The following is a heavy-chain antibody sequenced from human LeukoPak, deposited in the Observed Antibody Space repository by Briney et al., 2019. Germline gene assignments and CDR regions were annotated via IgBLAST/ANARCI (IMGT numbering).Heavy chain of an antibody. CDR3: ARGYDILTGYRLFDY. V-gene: IGHV3-21*01. J-gene: IGHJ4*02. Sequence: PGGSLRLSCAASGFTFSSYSMNWVRQAPGKGLELVSSISSSSSYIYYADSVKGRFTISRDNAKNSLYLQMNSLRAEDTAVYYCARGYDILTGYRLFDYWGQGTLVTVSS. CDR1: GFTFSSYS. D-gene: IGHD3-9*01. CDR2: ISSSSSYI.